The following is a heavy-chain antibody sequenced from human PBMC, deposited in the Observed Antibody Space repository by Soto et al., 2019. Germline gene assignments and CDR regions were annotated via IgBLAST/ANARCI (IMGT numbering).Heavy chain of an antibody. D-gene: IGHD2-21*01. CDR3: ARGTRSGYCGGDCYPEYFQH. V-gene: IGHV1-46*03. CDR2: INPSGGST. Sequence: GASVKGCWKGSGENLTRDEMHWGRQAPGKRDERMGIINPSGGSTSYAQKFQGRVTMTRDTSTSTVYMELSSLRSEDTAVYYCARGTRSGYCGGDCYPEYFQHWGQGTLVTVSS. CDR1: GENLTRDE. J-gene: IGHJ1*01.